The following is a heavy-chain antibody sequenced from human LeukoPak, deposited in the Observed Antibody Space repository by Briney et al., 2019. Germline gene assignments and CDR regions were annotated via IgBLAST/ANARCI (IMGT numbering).Heavy chain of an antibody. CDR3: AKDRGSGWTGDAFDI. Sequence: GGSLRLSCAASGFTFSSYAMSWVRQAPGKGLEWVSAISGSGGSTYYADSVKGRFTISRDNSKNTLYLQMNSLREEDTAVYYCAKDRGSGWTGDAFDIWGQGTMVTVSS. J-gene: IGHJ3*02. D-gene: IGHD6-19*01. CDR2: ISGSGGST. V-gene: IGHV3-23*01. CDR1: GFTFSSYA.